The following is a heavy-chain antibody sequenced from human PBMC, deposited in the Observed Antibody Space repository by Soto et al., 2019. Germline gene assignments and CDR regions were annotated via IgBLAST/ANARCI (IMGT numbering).Heavy chain of an antibody. J-gene: IGHJ4*02. Sequence: QVQLQQWGAGLLKPSETLSLTCAVYGGSFSGYYWSWIRQPPGKGLEWIGEINHSGSTNYNPSLKSRVTISVDTSKNHVSLKLSSVAAADTAVYYCARGGIAARLHYWGQGTLVTVSS. D-gene: IGHD6-6*01. CDR3: ARGGIAARLHY. CDR2: INHSGST. CDR1: GGSFSGYY. V-gene: IGHV4-34*01.